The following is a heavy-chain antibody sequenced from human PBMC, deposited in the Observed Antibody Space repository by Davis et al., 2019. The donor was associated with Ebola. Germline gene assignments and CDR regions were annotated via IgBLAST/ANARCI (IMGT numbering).Heavy chain of an antibody. CDR2: IYPGDSDT. CDR1: GYRFTSSW. J-gene: IGHJ4*02. D-gene: IGHD3-9*01. Sequence: GESLKISCQGSGYRFTSSWIGWVRQMPGKGLEWMGIIYPGDSDTTYSPSFQGQVTMSVNKSISTAYLQWSSLKASDTAMYYCARLNDDIFTAYPWYFDYWGQGALVTVSS. CDR3: ARLNDDIFTAYPWYFDY. V-gene: IGHV5-51*01.